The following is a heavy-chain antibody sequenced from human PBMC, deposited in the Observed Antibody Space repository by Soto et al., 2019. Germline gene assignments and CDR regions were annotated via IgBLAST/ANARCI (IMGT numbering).Heavy chain of an antibody. CDR3: ARDTGRIAAAGTYYYYGMDV. D-gene: IGHD6-13*01. J-gene: IGHJ6*02. CDR2: VHYSGST. Sequence: SETLSLTCAVSGGSITSYYWSWIRQPPGKGLEWIGYVHYSGSTNYNPSLKSRVTISVDTSKNQFSLKLSSVTAADTAVYYCARDTGRIAAAGTYYYYGMDVWGQGTKVTVSS. V-gene: IGHV4-59*12. CDR1: GGSITSYY.